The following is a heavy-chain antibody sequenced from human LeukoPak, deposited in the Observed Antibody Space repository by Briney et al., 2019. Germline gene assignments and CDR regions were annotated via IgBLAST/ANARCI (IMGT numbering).Heavy chain of an antibody. J-gene: IGHJ4*02. CDR1: GGSFSDYY. CDR2: INHSGST. CDR3: ARGRRGYYGSGSPYYFDY. V-gene: IGHV4-34*01. Sequence: SETLSLTCAVYGGSFSDYYWSWIRQSPGKGLEWIGEINHSGSTNYNPSLKNRVTISVDTSKNQFSLKLSSVTAADTAVYYCARGRRGYYGSGSPYYFDYWGQGTLVTVSS. D-gene: IGHD3-10*01.